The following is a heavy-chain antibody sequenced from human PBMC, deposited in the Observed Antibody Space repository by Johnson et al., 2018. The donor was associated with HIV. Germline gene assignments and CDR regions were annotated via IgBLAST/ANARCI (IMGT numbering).Heavy chain of an antibody. CDR2: ISWDGAST. CDR1: GLAFHDYA. D-gene: IGHD6-13*01. V-gene: IGHV3-43D*03. Sequence: VQLVESGGAVVQPGGSLRLSCVVSGLAFHDYAIHWVRQAPGKGLEWVSVISWDGASTHYADSVKGRFTIYRENSKTSVYLQMHSLRSEDTALYYCARVRAAAVSDAFDIWGQGTMVTVSS. CDR3: ARVRAAAVSDAFDI. J-gene: IGHJ3*02.